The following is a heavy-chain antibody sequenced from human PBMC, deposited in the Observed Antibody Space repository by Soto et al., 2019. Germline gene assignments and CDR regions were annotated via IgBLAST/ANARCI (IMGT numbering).Heavy chain of an antibody. Sequence: QVQLQQWGAGLLKPSETLSLTCAVYGGSFSGYYWSWIRQPPGKGLEWIGEINHSGSTNYNPSLKSRVTISVDTSKNQFSLKLSSVTAADTAVYYCARGRRNYYGVIWFDPWGQGTLVTVSS. D-gene: IGHD4-17*01. CDR1: GGSFSGYY. J-gene: IGHJ5*02. CDR3: ARGRRNYYGVIWFDP. CDR2: INHSGST. V-gene: IGHV4-34*01.